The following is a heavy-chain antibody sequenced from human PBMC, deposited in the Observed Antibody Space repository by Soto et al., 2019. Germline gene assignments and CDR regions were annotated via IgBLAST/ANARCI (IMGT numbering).Heavy chain of an antibody. D-gene: IGHD2-21*02. CDR2: ISHDGSNK. Sequence: QVQLVESGGGVVQPGRSLRLSCAPSGFSFSDFGMHWVRQAPDKGLDWVAAISHDGSNKYYGDSVKCRFSISRDHSNNRLYLQMNNLKVEDSAIYYCAKETRSRAVTATRVNGMDVWGQGTTVTVSS. V-gene: IGHV3-30*18. CDR1: GFSFSDFG. CDR3: AKETRSRAVTATRVNGMDV. J-gene: IGHJ6*02.